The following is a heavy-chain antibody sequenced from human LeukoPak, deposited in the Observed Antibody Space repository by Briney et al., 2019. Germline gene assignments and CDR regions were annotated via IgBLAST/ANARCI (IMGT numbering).Heavy chain of an antibody. CDR2: INPNSGGT. J-gene: IGHJ4*02. CDR3: ARSFERQYYYDSSGNFDY. D-gene: IGHD3-22*01. Sequence: ASVKVSCKASGYTFTGYYMHWVRQAPGQGLEWMGWINPNSGGTNYAQKFQGRVTMTRDTSISTAYMELSRLRSDDTAVYYCARSFERQYYYDSSGNFDYWGQGTLVTVSS. CDR1: GYTFTGYY. V-gene: IGHV1-2*02.